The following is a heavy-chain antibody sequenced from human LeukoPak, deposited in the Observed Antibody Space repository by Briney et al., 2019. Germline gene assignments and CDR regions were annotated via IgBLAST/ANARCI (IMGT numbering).Heavy chain of an antibody. V-gene: IGHV4-4*02. CDR3: ARKNYGDYGWFDP. CDR2: IYHSGST. Sequence: PSETLSLTCTVSGASITNNAWWNWVRQPPGKGLEWIGEIYHSGSTNYNPSLKSRVTISVDKSKNQFSLKLSSVTAADTAVYFCARKNYGDYGWFDPWGQGTLVTVSS. CDR1: GASITNNAW. D-gene: IGHD4-17*01. J-gene: IGHJ5*02.